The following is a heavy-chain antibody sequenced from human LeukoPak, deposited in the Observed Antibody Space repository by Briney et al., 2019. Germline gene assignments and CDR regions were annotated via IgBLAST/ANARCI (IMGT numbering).Heavy chain of an antibody. J-gene: IGHJ6*02. CDR2: ISWDGGST. CDR3: AKDKGPDYSNYYYYGMDV. CDR1: GFTFDDYT. V-gene: IGHV3-43*01. Sequence: PGGSLRLSCAASGFTFDDYTMHWVRQAPGKGLEWVSLISWDGGSTYYADSVKGRFTISRDNSKNSLYLQMNSLRTEDTALYYCAKDKGPDYSNYYYYGMDVWGQGTTVTVSS. D-gene: IGHD4-4*01.